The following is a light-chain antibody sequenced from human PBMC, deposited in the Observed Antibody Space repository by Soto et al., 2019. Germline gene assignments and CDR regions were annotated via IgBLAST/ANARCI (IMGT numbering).Light chain of an antibody. V-gene: IGLV2-18*01. CDR3: TLYATGSAYV. CDR1: SSDVGGYNR. Sequence: QSALSQLPSVSRSPGQSVTISCTGTSSDVGGYNRVSWYQQPPGKAPKLLIYDVSNRPSGGSTRFSGSKSGNTASLTISGLQAEAEADYYCTLYATGSAYVCGPGTNVTVL. J-gene: IGLJ1*01. CDR2: DVS.